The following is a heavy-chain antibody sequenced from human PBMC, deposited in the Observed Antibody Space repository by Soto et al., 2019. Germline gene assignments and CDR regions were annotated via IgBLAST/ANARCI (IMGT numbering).Heavy chain of an antibody. Sequence: QVQLVESGGGVVQPGRSLRLSCAASRFTFSSYGMHWVRQAPGKGLEWVAAISYDGSNKNYADSVKGRFTISRDNSKNTLYMQMNGLRGEDPAVYHCAKGLVESVFGVQDYHYGMDVWGQGTTVTVSS. J-gene: IGHJ6*02. CDR2: ISYDGSNK. CDR3: AKGLVESVFGVQDYHYGMDV. V-gene: IGHV3-30*18. CDR1: RFTFSSYG. D-gene: IGHD2-8*02.